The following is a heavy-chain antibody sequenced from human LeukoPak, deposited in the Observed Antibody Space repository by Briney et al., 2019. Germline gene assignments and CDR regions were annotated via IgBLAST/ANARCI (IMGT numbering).Heavy chain of an antibody. J-gene: IGHJ4*02. CDR1: GFTVSSNY. CDR3: AREGEDYYDSSGYYFDY. D-gene: IGHD3-22*01. V-gene: IGHV3-53*01. Sequence: GGSLRLSCAASGFTVSSNYMSWVRHAPGKGLEWVSVIYSGGSTYYADSVKGRFTISRDNSKNTLYLQMNSLRAEDTAVYYCAREGEDYYDSSGYYFDYWGQGTLVTVSS. CDR2: IYSGGST.